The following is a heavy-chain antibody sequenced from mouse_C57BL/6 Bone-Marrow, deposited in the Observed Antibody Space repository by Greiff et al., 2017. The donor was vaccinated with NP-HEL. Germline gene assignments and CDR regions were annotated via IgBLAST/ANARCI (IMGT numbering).Heavy chain of an antibody. Sequence: EVMLVESGAGLVKPGGSLKLSCAASGFTFSSYAMSWVRQTPEKRLEWVAYISSGGDYIYYADTVNGRFTISRDTARNTLYLQMSSLKSEDTAMYYCSRGGLFDYWGQGTTLTVSS. CDR3: SRGGLFDY. J-gene: IGHJ2*01. V-gene: IGHV5S21*01. CDR2: ISSGGDYI. CDR1: GFTFSSYA.